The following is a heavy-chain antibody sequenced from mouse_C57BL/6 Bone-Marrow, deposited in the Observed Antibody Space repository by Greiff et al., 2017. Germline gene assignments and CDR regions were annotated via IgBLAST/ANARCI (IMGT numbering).Heavy chain of an antibody. CDR1: GFTFSDYG. CDR2: ISSGSSTI. CDR3: ARPTTTLVPFDV. D-gene: IGHD1-1*01. V-gene: IGHV5-17*01. Sequence: EVQRVASGGGLVKPGGSLKLSCAASGFTFSDYGMHWVRQAPEKGLEWVAYISSGSSTIYYADTVQGRFNISRDHATNTLFLQMASLRTEDTAMYYCARPTTTLVPFDVWGTGTTVTVSS. J-gene: IGHJ1*03.